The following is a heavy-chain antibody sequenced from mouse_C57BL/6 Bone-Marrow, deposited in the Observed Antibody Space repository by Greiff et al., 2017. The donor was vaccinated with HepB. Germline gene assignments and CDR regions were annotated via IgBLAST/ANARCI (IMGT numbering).Heavy chain of an antibody. CDR2: IHPNSGST. CDR3: ARRYDYDYFDY. V-gene: IGHV1-64*01. CDR1: GYTFTSYW. J-gene: IGHJ2*01. D-gene: IGHD2-4*01. Sequence: QVHVKQPGAELVKPGASVKLSCKASGYTFTSYWMHWVKQRPGQGLEWIGMIHPNSGSTNYNEKFKSKATLTVDKSSSTAYMQLSSLTSEDSAVYYCARRYDYDYFDYWGQGTTLTVSS.